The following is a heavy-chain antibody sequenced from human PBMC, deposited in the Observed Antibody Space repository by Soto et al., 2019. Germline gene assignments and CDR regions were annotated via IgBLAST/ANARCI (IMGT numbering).Heavy chain of an antibody. D-gene: IGHD6-13*01. V-gene: IGHV4-31*03. CDR2: IYYSGST. CDR1: GGSISSGGYY. CDR3: ARDVAGGAEAGTWYFDL. J-gene: IGHJ2*01. Sequence: QVQLQESGPGLVKPSQTLSLTCTVSGGSISSGGYYWSWIRQHPGKVLEWIGYIYYSGSTYYNPSRKSRVTISVDTSNHPFSLKLSSVTAADTAVYYCARDVAGGAEAGTWYFDLWGRGTLVTVSS.